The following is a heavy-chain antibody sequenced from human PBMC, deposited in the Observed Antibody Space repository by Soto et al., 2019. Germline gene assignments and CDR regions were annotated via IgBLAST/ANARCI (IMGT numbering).Heavy chain of an antibody. V-gene: IGHV4-4*02. CDR3: ARYSVVAATVWYYYYYYGMDV. Sequence: SETLSLTCAVSGGSISSSNWWSWVRQPPGKGLEWIGEIYHSGSTNYNPSLKSRVTISVDKSKNQFSLKLSSVTAADTAVYYCARYSVVAATVWYYYYYYGMDVWGQGTTVTVSS. CDR1: GGSISSSNW. D-gene: IGHD2-15*01. CDR2: IYHSGST. J-gene: IGHJ6*02.